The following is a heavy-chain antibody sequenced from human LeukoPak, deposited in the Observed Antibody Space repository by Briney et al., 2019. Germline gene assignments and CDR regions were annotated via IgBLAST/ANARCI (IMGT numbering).Heavy chain of an antibody. J-gene: IGHJ4*02. Sequence: SETLSLTCTVSGGPISSYYWSWIRQPPGKGLEWIGYIYYSGSTNYNPSLKSRVTISVDTSKNQFSLKLSSVTAADTAVYYCARTYCSAGACYHFDYWGQGTLVTVSS. CDR1: GGPISSYY. CDR3: ARTYCSAGACYHFDY. V-gene: IGHV4-59*12. CDR2: IYYSGST. D-gene: IGHD2-15*01.